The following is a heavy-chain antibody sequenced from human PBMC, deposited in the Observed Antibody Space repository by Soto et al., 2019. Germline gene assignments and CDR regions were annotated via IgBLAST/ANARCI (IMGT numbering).Heavy chain of an antibody. D-gene: IGHD2-15*01. V-gene: IGHV1-69*13. CDR2: IIPIFGTA. CDR3: ARGKSGRSGGSCYLGLLDY. CDR1: GGTFSSYA. Sequence: SVKVSCKASGGTFSSYAISWVRQAPGQGLEWMGGIIPIFGTANYAQKFQGRVTITADESTSTAYMELSSLRSEDTAVYYCARGKSGRSGGSCYLGLLDYWGQGTLVTVSS. J-gene: IGHJ4*02.